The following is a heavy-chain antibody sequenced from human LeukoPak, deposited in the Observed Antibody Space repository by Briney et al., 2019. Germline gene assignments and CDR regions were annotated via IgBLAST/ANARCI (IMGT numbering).Heavy chain of an antibody. D-gene: IGHD6-13*01. J-gene: IGHJ6*03. CDR3: APIAAAGTGRYMDV. CDR2: IRYDGSNK. Sequence: GGSLRLSCAASGFTFSSYGMHWVRQAPGKGLEWVAFIRYDGSNKYYADSVKGRFTISRDNSKNTLYLQMNSLRAEDTAVYYCAPIAAAGTGRYMDVWGKGTTVTVSS. V-gene: IGHV3-30*02. CDR1: GFTFSSYG.